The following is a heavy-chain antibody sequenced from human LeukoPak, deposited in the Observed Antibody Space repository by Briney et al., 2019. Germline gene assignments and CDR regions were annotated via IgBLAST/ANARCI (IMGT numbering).Heavy chain of an antibody. CDR3: ARDTYYYDSSGYYYPGGCDY. CDR1: GFTFSSYT. V-gene: IGHV3-48*04. Sequence: GGSLRLSCAASGFTFSSYTMNWVRQAPGKGLQWVSYISTGGSTIYYADSVKGRFTISRDNVKNSLYLQMSSLRAEDTAVYYCARDTYYYDSSGYYYPGGCDYWGQGTLVTVSS. CDR2: ISTGGSTI. D-gene: IGHD3-22*01. J-gene: IGHJ4*02.